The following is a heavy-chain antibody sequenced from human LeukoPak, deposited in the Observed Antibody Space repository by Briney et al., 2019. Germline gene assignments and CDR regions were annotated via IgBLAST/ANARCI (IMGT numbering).Heavy chain of an antibody. CDR3: ARALDSSENDY. CDR1: GASISSNW. J-gene: IGHJ4*02. Sequence: SETLSLTCAVSGASISSNWWNWVRQRPGKGLEWIGEIHHSGSANYNPSLKSRVTISLDTSENHFSLRLSSVTAADTAVYYCARALDSSENDYWGQGTPVTVSS. D-gene: IGHD6-25*01. CDR2: IHHSGSA. V-gene: IGHV4-4*02.